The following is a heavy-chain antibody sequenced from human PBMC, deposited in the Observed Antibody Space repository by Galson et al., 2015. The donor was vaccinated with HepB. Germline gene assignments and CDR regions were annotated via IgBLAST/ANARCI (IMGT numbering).Heavy chain of an antibody. J-gene: IGHJ4*02. Sequence: SVKVSCKASGYSFTTYYMFWVRQAPGQGLEWMGVITPSTGSTTYAQKFQGRVTMTSDTSTSTVYMEMSSLTSDDTALYYCAREGGEWGQGTLVTVSS. V-gene: IGHV1-46*01. D-gene: IGHD3-16*01. CDR2: ITPSTGST. CDR1: GYSFTTYY. CDR3: AREGGE.